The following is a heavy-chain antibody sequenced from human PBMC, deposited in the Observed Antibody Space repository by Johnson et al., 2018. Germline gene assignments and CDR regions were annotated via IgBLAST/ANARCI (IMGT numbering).Heavy chain of an antibody. CDR1: GFTFSSYG. J-gene: IGHJ1*01. CDR3: AVPNGGYCDCWRGLEYFQH. D-gene: IGHD3-3*01. CDR2: ISDDGRNK. Sequence: QVQLVKSGGGVVQPGRSLRLSCAASGFTFSSYGMHWVRQAPGKGLAWVAVISDDGRNKFYADSVKGRFTISRDNSKNTLYLQMNSLRAEDTAVYYCAVPNGGYCDCWRGLEYFQHWGEGTVVTVSS. V-gene: IGHV3-30*03.